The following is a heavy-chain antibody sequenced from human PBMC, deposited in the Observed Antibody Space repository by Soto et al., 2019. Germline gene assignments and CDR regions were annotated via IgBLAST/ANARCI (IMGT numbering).Heavy chain of an antibody. CDR3: ARITRGVVVTATPNFDY. V-gene: IGHV4-31*03. Sequence: QVQLQESGPGLVKPSQTLSLTCTVSGGSISSGGYYWSWIRQHPGKGLEWIGYIYYSGSTYYNPSLKSRVTISVDTSKNQFSLKLSSVTAADTAVYYCARITRGVVVTATPNFDYWGQGTLVTVSS. CDR2: IYYSGST. J-gene: IGHJ4*02. CDR1: GGSISSGGYY. D-gene: IGHD2-21*02.